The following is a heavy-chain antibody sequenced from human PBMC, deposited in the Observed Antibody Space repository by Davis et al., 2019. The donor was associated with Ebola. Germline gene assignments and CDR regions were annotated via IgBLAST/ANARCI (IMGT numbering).Heavy chain of an antibody. CDR2: INAANGNT. Sequence: ASVKVSCKASGGTFTSYAMHWVRQAPGQRLEWMGWINAANGNTKYSQKFQGRVTITRDTSASTAYMELSSLRSEDTAVYYCARERRFAFDYWGQGTLVTVSS. V-gene: IGHV1-3*01. CDR1: GGTFTSYA. CDR3: ARERRFAFDY. J-gene: IGHJ4*02.